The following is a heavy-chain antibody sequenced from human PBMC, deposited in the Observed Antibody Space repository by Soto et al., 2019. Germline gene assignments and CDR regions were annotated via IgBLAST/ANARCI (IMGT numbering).Heavy chain of an antibody. J-gene: IGHJ6*02. CDR1: GFTFSSYG. V-gene: IGHV3-30*03. CDR3: AGLITMVRGNWYYYYGMDV. CDR2: ISYDGSNK. D-gene: IGHD3-10*01. Sequence: QVQLVESGGGVVQPGRSLRLSCAASGFTFSSYGMHWVRQAPGKGLEWVAVISYDGSNKYYADSVKGRFTISRDNSKNTLYLQMNSLRAEDTAVYYCAGLITMVRGNWYYYYGMDVWGQGTTVTVSS.